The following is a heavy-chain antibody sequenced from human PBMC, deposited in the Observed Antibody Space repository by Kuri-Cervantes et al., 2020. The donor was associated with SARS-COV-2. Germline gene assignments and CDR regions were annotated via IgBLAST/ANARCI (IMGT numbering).Heavy chain of an antibody. D-gene: IGHD1-7*01. Sequence: GESLKISCAASGFTFSNFGMHWVRQTPGKGLEWVAIISYNGRNRYFADSVKGRLTVSRDNSKNTVYLQMNSLRAEDTAVYYCAKASNYVGGYFDYWGQGTLVTDSS. CDR1: GFTFSNFG. V-gene: IGHV3-30*18. CDR3: AKASNYVGGYFDY. CDR2: ISYNGRNR. J-gene: IGHJ4*02.